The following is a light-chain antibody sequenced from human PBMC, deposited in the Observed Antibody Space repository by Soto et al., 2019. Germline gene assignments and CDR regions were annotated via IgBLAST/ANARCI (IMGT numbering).Light chain of an antibody. CDR3: QQYNDWPLT. J-gene: IGKJ5*01. V-gene: IGKV3D-15*01. CDR2: GAP. Sequence: EVVMTQSPDTLSVSPGERATLSCRASQSVSSKLAWYQQKPGQTPRLLIYGAPTRATGIPARFSGSGSETEFTLTISSLQSEDFAVYYCQQYNDWPLTFGQGTRLEIK. CDR1: QSVSSK.